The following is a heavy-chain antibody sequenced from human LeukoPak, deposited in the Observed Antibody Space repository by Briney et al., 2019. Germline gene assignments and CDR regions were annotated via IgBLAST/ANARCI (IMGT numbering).Heavy chain of an antibody. CDR2: IKQDGSEK. V-gene: IGHV3-7*03. CDR1: GFTFSSYW. J-gene: IGHJ5*02. CDR3: ARDKYYYGSGERWFDH. D-gene: IGHD3-10*01. Sequence: PGGSLRLSCAASGFTFSSYWMSWVRQAPGKGLEWVANIKQDGSEKYYVDSVKGRFTISRDNAKNSLYLQMNSLRAEDTAVYYCARDKYYYGSGERWFDHWGQGTLVTVSS.